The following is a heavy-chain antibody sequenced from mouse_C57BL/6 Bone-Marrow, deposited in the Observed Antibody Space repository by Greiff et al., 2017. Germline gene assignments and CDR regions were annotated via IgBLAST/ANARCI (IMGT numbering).Heavy chain of an antibody. D-gene: IGHD2-3*01. CDR3: ARKFDGYHEGSWFAY. CDR2: LYPGSGST. J-gene: IGHJ3*01. CDR1: GYTFTSYW. V-gene: IGHV1-55*01. Sequence: QVQLQQSGAELVKPGASVKMSCQASGYTFTSYWITWVKQRHGQGLEWIGDLYPGSGSTNYNEKFTSKATLTVATSSSTAYVQLSSLASEDSAVYYCARKFDGYHEGSWFAYWGQGTLVTVSA.